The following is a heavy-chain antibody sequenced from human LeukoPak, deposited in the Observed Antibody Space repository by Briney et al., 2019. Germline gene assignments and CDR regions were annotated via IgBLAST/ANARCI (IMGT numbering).Heavy chain of an antibody. Sequence: GGSLRLFCAASGFTFSEAWMHWVRQAPGKGLVWVSRINNDGSTTRYADSVKGRFTIPRDNAKNTLYLQMNSLRAEDTAVYYCARVSGPGMNEYFHLWGQGTLVTVSS. CDR3: ARVSGPGMNEYFHL. CDR1: GFTFSEAW. V-gene: IGHV3-74*01. J-gene: IGHJ1*01. CDR2: INNDGSTT. D-gene: IGHD3-10*01.